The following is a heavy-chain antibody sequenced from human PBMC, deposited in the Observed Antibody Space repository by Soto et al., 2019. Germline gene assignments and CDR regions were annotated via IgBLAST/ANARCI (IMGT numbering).Heavy chain of an antibody. J-gene: IGHJ4*02. CDR3: ARATNDILTGFDY. D-gene: IGHD3-9*01. CDR1: GGSISTYY. V-gene: IGHV4-59*01. CDR2: IYYSGST. Sequence: QVQLQESGPGLVKPSETLSLTCTVSGGSISTYYWSWIRQPPGKGLEWIGFIYYSGSTNYNPSLKSRVTISVDTSKNQFSLKLNSVTAADTAVYYCARATNDILTGFDYWGQGTLVTVFS.